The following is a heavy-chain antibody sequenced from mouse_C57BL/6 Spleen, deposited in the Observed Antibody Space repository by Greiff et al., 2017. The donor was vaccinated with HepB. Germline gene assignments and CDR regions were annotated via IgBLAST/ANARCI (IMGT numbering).Heavy chain of an antibody. CDR1: GFSLTSYG. Sequence: QVHVKQSGPGLVQPSQSLSITCTVSGFSLTSYGVHWVRQSPGKGLEWLGVIWSGGSTDYNAAFISRLSISKDNSKSQVFFKMNSLQADDTAIYYCARNYPFLYWYFDVWGTGTTVTVSS. J-gene: IGHJ1*03. CDR2: IWSGGST. V-gene: IGHV2-2*01. CDR3: ARNYPFLYWYFDV.